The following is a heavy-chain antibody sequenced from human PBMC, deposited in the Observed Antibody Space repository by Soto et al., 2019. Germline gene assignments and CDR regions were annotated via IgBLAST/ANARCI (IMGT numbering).Heavy chain of an antibody. CDR2: MNPNSGYT. CDR3: ARALPGWGPTDF. V-gene: IGHV1-8*01. J-gene: IGHJ4*02. Sequence: GASVKVSCKASGYVFPDFDINWVRQAPGQGLEWMGWMNPNSGYTRYSSKFEGRVSMTRDTSISTAYLEVTGLRPDDTAIYFCARALPGWGPTDFWAQGTPVTVSS. D-gene: IGHD7-27*01. CDR1: GYVFPDFD.